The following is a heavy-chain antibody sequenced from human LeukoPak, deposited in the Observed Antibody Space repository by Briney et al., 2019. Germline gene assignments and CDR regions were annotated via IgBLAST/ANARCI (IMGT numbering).Heavy chain of an antibody. Sequence: GGALRLSCTASGFTFSRYGMHWVRQAPGKGLEWVTVISSDGSSQYYADSVKGRFTVSRDSSRNMVYLQMKSLRAEDTAVYYCAKDEGRDWTDFWGQGSLVTVSS. CDR3: AKDEGRDWTDF. CDR1: GFTFSRYG. J-gene: IGHJ4*02. CDR2: ISSDGSSQ. V-gene: IGHV3-30*18. D-gene: IGHD3/OR15-3a*01.